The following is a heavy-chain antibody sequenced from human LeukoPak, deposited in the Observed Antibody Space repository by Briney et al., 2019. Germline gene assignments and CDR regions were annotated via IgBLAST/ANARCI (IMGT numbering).Heavy chain of an antibody. CDR3: ARGALSVASLFDY. Sequence: GGSLRLSCAASGFTFSSYAMHWVRQAPGKGLEWVAVISYDGSNKYYADSVKGRFTISRDNSKNTLYLQMNSLRAEDTAVYYCARGALSVASLFDYWGQGTLVTVSS. J-gene: IGHJ4*02. CDR2: ISYDGSNK. D-gene: IGHD5-12*01. CDR1: GFTFSSYA. V-gene: IGHV3-30*01.